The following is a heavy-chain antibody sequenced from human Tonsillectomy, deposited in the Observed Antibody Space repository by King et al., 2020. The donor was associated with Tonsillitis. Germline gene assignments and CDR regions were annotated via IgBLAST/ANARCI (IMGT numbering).Heavy chain of an antibody. D-gene: IGHD2-15*01. CDR1: GFTVSNTY. J-gene: IGHJ4*02. CDR2: IYSGGGT. V-gene: IGHV3-66*01. CDR3: ARENTYSISFAS. Sequence: VQLVESGGGLVQPGGSLRLSCAASGFTVSNTYMSWVRQAPGKGLEWVSIIYSGGGTFYVDSVKDRFTISRDNSKNTLYLQMSSLRAEDTAVYYCARENTYSISFASWGQGTLAPVPS.